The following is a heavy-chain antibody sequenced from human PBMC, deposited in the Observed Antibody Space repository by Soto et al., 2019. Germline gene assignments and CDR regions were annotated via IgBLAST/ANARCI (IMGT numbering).Heavy chain of an antibody. Sequence: QVPLVESGGGVVQPGRSLRLSCAASGFTFSTYGMHWVRQAPGKGLEWVAVISYDGSNKYYADSVKGRFTISRDNSKNTLYLQMSSLRAEDTAVYYCAKGFSYSVIDYWGQGTLVTVSS. CDR3: AKGFSYSVIDY. CDR2: ISYDGSNK. J-gene: IGHJ4*02. D-gene: IGHD5-18*01. V-gene: IGHV3-30*18. CDR1: GFTFSTYG.